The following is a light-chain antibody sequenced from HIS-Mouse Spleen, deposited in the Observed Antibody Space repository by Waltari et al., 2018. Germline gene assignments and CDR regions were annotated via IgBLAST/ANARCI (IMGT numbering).Light chain of an antibody. CDR1: SSDVGRYNL. CDR3: CSYAGSSTLV. V-gene: IGLV2-23*01. Sequence: QSALTQPASVSGSPGQSITISCTGTSSDVGRYNLVSWHQQHPGKAPNLMIYEGSKRPSGVSNRFSGSKSGNTASLTISGLQAEDEADYYCCSYAGSSTLVFGGGTKLTVL. J-gene: IGLJ2*01. CDR2: EGS.